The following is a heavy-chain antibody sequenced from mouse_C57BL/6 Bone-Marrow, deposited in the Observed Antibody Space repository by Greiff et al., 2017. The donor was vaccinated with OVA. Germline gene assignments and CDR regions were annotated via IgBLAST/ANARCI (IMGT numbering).Heavy chain of an antibody. D-gene: IGHD1-1*01. J-gene: IGHJ1*03. CDR1: GFTFNTYA. CDR3: VRDRIITTVVAPHWYFDV. CDR2: IRSKSSNYAT. V-gene: IGHV10-3*01. Sequence: EVHLVESGGGLVQPKGSLKLSCAASGFTFNTYAMHWVRQAPGKGLEWVARIRSKSSNYATYYADSVKDRFTISRDDSQSMLYLQMNNLKTEDTAMYYCVRDRIITTVVAPHWYFDVWGTGTTVTVSS.